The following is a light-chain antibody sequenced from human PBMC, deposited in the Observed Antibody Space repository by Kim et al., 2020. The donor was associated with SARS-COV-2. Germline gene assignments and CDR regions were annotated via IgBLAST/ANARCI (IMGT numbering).Light chain of an antibody. V-gene: IGLV6-57*03. CDR2: EYN. CDR1: SANSASKY. CDR3: QSYDSSNHV. Sequence: GRTLSVSSTRSSANSASKYVQWYQQRPRSAPTAVIYEYNQRPCGVPDLFDSSIDSSSNSASLTISILKTDDEADYDCQSYDSSNHVFCGGTKLTVL. J-gene: IGLJ3*02.